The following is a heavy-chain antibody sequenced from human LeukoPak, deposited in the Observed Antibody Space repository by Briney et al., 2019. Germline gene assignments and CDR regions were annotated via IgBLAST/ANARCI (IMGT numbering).Heavy chain of an antibody. J-gene: IGHJ6*02. D-gene: IGHD2-21*02. CDR3: ARGLAYCGGDCYYYYYYGMDV. CDR2: INHSGST. Sequence: PSETPSLTCAVYGGSFSGYYWSWIRQPPGKGLEWIGEINHSGSTNYNPSLKSRVTISVDTSKNQFSLKLSSVTAADTAVYYCARGLAYCGGDCYYYYYYGMDVWGQGTTVTVSS. CDR1: GGSFSGYY. V-gene: IGHV4-34*01.